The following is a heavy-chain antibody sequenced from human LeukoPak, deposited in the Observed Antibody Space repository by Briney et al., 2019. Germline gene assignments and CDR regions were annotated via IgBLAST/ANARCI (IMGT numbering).Heavy chain of an antibody. J-gene: IGHJ3*02. CDR3: ARGLGSSGWYDAFDI. V-gene: IGHV3-30-3*01. D-gene: IGHD6-19*01. CDR1: GFTFSSYW. CDR2: ISYDGSNK. Sequence: GGSLRLSCAASGFTFSSYWMSWVRQAPGKGLEWVAVISYDGSNKYYADSVKGRFTISRDNSKNTLYLQMNSLRAEDTAVYYCARGLGSSGWYDAFDIWGQGTMVTVSS.